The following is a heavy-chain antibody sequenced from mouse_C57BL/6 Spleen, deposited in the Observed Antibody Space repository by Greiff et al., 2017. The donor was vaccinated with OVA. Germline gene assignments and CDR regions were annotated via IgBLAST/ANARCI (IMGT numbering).Heavy chain of an antibody. V-gene: IGHV10-1*01. CDR2: IRSKSNNYAT. D-gene: IGHD1-1*01. Sequence: EVKLVESGGGLVQPKGSLKLSCAASGFSFNTYAMNWVRQAPGKGLEWVARIRSKSNNYATYYADSVKDRFTISRDDSESMLYLQMNNLKTEDTAMYYCVGGTTVLDYWGQGTTLTVSS. CDR1: GFSFNTYA. J-gene: IGHJ2*01. CDR3: VGGTTVLDY.